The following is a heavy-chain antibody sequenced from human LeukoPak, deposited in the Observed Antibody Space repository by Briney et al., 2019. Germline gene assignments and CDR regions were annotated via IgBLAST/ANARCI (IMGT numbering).Heavy chain of an antibody. CDR2: IYHSGST. V-gene: IGHV4-30-2*03. CDR3: ARQHDFWSGQDYYYYMDV. D-gene: IGHD3-3*01. CDR1: GGSISSGGYY. J-gene: IGHJ6*03. Sequence: SQTLSLTCTVSGGSISSGGYYWSWIRQPPGKGLEWIGYIYHSGSTYYNPSLKSRVTISVDTSKNQFSLKLSSVTAADTAVYYCARQHDFWSGQDYYYYMDVWGKGTTVTVSS.